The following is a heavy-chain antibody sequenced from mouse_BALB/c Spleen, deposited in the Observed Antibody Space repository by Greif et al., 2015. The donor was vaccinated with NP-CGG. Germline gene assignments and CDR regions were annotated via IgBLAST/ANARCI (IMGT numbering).Heavy chain of an antibody. V-gene: IGHV1-7*01. D-gene: IGHD3-1*01. CDR2: INPSTGYT. Sequence: VMLVESGAELAKPGASVKMSCKASGYTFTSYWMHWVKQRPGQGLEWIGYINPSTGYTEYNQKFKDKATLTADKSSSTAYMQLSSLTSEDSAVYYCARTARAAMDYWGQGTSVTVSS. CDR1: GYTFTSYW. CDR3: ARTARAAMDY. J-gene: IGHJ4*01.